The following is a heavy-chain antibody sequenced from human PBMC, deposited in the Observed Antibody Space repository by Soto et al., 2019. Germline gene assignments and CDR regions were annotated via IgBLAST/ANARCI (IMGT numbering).Heavy chain of an antibody. D-gene: IGHD1-1*01. J-gene: IGHJ4*02. V-gene: IGHV3-30-3*01. CDR2: ISYDGSNK. Sequence: GGSLRLSCVASGFTFSNYAMNWVRQAPGKGLERVAVISYDGSNKYYADSVQGRITISRDNSRNTLYLQMNNLRAEDMAMYDSERDAGNNCGAFAYWGQGTLVTVSS. CDR1: GFTFSNYA. CDR3: ERDAGNNCGAFAY.